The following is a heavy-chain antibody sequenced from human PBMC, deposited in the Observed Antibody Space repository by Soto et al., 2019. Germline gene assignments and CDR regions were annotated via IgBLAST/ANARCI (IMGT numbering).Heavy chain of an antibody. CDR1: GGTFSNYA. V-gene: IGHV1-69*15. Sequence: QVQLVQSGAEVKKPGSSVKVSCKASGGTFSNYAITWVRQAPGQGLEWVGRIIPIFSTTNVAQKLQGRVTITADESTNTAYMELGGLRSEDTAVYYCAKDGGSDGYFGNWLDPWGQGTLVTVSS. J-gene: IGHJ5*02. CDR3: AKDGGSDGYFGNWLDP. D-gene: IGHD2-15*01. CDR2: IIPIFSTT.